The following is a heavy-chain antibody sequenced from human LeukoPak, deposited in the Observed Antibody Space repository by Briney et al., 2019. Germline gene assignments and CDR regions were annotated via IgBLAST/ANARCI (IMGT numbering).Heavy chain of an antibody. D-gene: IGHD6-6*01. CDR1: GGSFSGYY. J-gene: IGHJ5*02. CDR3: ARGLIGSSSVWFDP. Sequence: SETPSLTCAVYGGSFSGYYWSWIRQPPGKGLEWIGEINHSGSTNYNPSLKSRVTISVDTSKNQFSLKLSSVTAADTAVYYCARGLIGSSSVWFDPWGQGTLVTVSS. V-gene: IGHV4-34*01. CDR2: INHSGST.